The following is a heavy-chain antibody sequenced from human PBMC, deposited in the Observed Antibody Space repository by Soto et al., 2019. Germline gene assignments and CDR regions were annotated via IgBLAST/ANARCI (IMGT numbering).Heavy chain of an antibody. CDR3: ARGRGTYAEPYFDY. D-gene: IGHD3-16*01. J-gene: IGHJ4*02. CDR2: ISYSGST. CDR1: GGSISSSGFY. Sequence: SETLSLTCTVSGGSISSSGFYWSWIRQHPGKGLEWIGYISYSGSTFYNPSLKSRLTVSIDRSENQFSLNLTSVTAADTAMYYCARGRGTYAEPYFDYWGPGTLVTVSS. V-gene: IGHV4-31*03.